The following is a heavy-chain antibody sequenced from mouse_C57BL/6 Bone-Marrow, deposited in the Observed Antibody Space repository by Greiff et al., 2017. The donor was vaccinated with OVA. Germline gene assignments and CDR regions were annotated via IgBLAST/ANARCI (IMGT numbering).Heavy chain of an antibody. V-gene: IGHV1-64*01. CDR1: GYTFTSYW. Sequence: VHVKQPGAELVKPGASVKLSCKASGYTFTSYWMHWVKQRPGQGLEWIGMINPNSGSTNYNEKFKSKATLTVDKSSSTAYMQLRSLTSEDSAVYYCARDLIYYYGSRIVDYWGQGTTLTVSS. CDR2: INPNSGST. D-gene: IGHD1-1*01. J-gene: IGHJ2*01. CDR3: ARDLIYYYGSRIVDY.